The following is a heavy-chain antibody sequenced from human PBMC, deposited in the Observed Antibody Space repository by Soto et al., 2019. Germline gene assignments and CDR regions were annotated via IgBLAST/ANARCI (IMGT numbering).Heavy chain of an antibody. CDR2: IYYSGSTNYNSGST. D-gene: IGHD3-9*01. CDR3: ASYDILTGYYGTFDP. CDR1: GDSINNYY. J-gene: IGHJ5*02. V-gene: IGHV4-59*08. Sequence: SETLSLTCTVSGDSINNYYWNWIRQPPGKGLEWIGYIYYSGSTNYNSGSTNYNPSLKSRVTISVDTFKNQLSLKLSSVTAADTAVYYCASYDILTGYYGTFDPWGQGTLVTV.